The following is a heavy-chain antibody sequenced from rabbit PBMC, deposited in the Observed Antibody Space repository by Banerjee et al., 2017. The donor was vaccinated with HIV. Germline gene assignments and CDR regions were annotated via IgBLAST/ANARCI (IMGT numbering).Heavy chain of an antibody. CDR1: GFSFSSSYW. Sequence: QEQLVESGGGLVTLGGSLTLTCTASGFSFSSSYWICWVRQAPGKGLEWIACIYAGSSGSTYYASWAKGRFTISKTSSTTVTLQMTSLTAADTATYFCARGYYSYGYVGDAYFSLWGQGTLVTVS. D-gene: IGHD6-1*01. V-gene: IGHV1S45*01. CDR3: ARGYYSYGYVGDAYFSL. J-gene: IGHJ3*01. CDR2: IYAGSSGST.